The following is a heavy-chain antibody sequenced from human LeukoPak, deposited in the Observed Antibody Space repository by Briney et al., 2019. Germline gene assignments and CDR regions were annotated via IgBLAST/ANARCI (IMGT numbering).Heavy chain of an antibody. CDR3: AKGGYIVVVVAATDY. J-gene: IGHJ4*02. D-gene: IGHD2-15*01. CDR1: GFTFSSYA. CDR2: ISGSGGST. V-gene: IGHV3-23*01. Sequence: SGGSLRLSCAASGFTFSSYAMSWVRQAPGKGLEWVSAISGSGGSTYYADSVKGRFTISRDNSKNTLYLQMNSLRAEDTAVYYCAKGGYIVVVVAATDYWGQGTLVTVSS.